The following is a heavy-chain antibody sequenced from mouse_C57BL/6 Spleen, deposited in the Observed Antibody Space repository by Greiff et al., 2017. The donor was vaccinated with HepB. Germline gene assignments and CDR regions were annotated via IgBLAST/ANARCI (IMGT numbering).Heavy chain of an antibody. CDR2: IDPETGGT. CDR3: TRYITTVVYFDY. CDR1: GYTFTDYE. V-gene: IGHV1-15*01. D-gene: IGHD1-1*01. J-gene: IGHJ2*01. Sequence: VQLQQSGAELVRPGASVTLSCKASGYTFTDYEMHWVKQTPVHGLEWIGAIDPETGGTAYNQKFKGKAILTADKSSSTAYMELRSLTSEDSAVYYCTRYITTVVYFDYWGQGTTLTVSS.